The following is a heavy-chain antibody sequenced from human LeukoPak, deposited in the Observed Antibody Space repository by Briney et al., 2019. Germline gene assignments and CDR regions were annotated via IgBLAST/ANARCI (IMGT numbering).Heavy chain of an antibody. CDR3: ATETLAAAATDY. Sequence: SETLSLTCTASGGSISSSSYYWGWIRQPPGKGLEWIGSIYYSGSTYYNPSLKSRVTISVDTSKNQFSLKLSSVTAADTAVYYCATETLAAAATDYWGQGTLVTVSS. J-gene: IGHJ4*02. CDR1: GGSISSSSYY. D-gene: IGHD6-13*01. V-gene: IGHV4-39*07. CDR2: IYYSGST.